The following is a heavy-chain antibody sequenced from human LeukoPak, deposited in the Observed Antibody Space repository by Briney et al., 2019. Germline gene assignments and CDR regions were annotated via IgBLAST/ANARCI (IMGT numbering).Heavy chain of an antibody. J-gene: IGHJ6*03. D-gene: IGHD4-17*01. Sequence: PSETLSLTCAVSGYSISSGYYWGWIRQPPGKGLEWIGAIHHSGGTYYNPSLKSRVTISIDTSKNHFSLKLSSVTAADTAIYYCARNVETTYYYYYYMDVWGKGTTVTVSS. CDR1: GYSISSGYY. CDR3: ARNVETTYYYYYYMDV. V-gene: IGHV4-38-2*01. CDR2: IHHSGGT.